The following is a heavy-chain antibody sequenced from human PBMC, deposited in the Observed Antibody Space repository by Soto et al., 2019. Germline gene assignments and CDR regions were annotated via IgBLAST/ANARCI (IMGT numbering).Heavy chain of an antibody. CDR1: GYTFTGYS. CDR3: ARDYYDSSGYYSSFDY. V-gene: IGHV1-69*13. Sequence: GASVKVSCKASGYTFTGYSMHWVRQATGQGLEWMGGIIPIFGTANYAQKFQGRVTMTADESTSTAYMELSSLRSEDTAVYYCARDYYDSSGYYSSFDYWGQGTLVTVSS. CDR2: IIPIFGTA. D-gene: IGHD3-22*01. J-gene: IGHJ4*02.